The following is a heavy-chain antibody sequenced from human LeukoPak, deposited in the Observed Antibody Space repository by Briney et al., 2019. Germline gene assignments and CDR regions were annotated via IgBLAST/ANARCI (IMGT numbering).Heavy chain of an antibody. CDR1: GFTFSSYG. CDR3: AKDLGVRYFDWLIPGSDY. V-gene: IGHV3-30*18. D-gene: IGHD3-9*01. Sequence: GGSLRLSCAASGFTFSSYGMHWVRQAPGKGLEWVAVISYDGSNKYYADPVKGRFTNSRDNSMNTLYLQMNSLGAEDRAVYYCAKDLGVRYFDWLIPGSDYWGQGTLVTVSS. CDR2: ISYDGSNK. J-gene: IGHJ4*02.